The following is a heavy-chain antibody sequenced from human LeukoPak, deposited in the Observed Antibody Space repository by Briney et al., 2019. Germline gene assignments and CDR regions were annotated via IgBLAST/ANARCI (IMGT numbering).Heavy chain of an antibody. CDR3: ARVKEEVVWFGESNLIFDY. V-gene: IGHV4-39*07. CDR2: IYYSGST. Sequence: PSETLSLTCTVSGGSISSSSYYWGWIRQPPGKGLEWIGSIYYSGSTYYNPSLKSRVTISVDTSKNHFSLKLSSVTAADTAVYYCARVKEEVVWFGESNLIFDYWGQGTLVTVSS. D-gene: IGHD3-10*01. CDR1: GGSISSSSYY. J-gene: IGHJ4*02.